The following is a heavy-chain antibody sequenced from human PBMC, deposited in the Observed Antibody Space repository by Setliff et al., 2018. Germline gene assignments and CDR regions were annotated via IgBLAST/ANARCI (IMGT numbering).Heavy chain of an antibody. J-gene: IGHJ4*02. CDR2: ISSRSSHI. Sequence: GSLRLSCAVSGFSFHDYGMGWVRQAPGTGLEWVSTISSRSSHIYYADSVKGRFTISRDNAKNSVYLQMNSLRAEDTAVYYCASANTTGYYYFDNWGQGTLVTVSS. D-gene: IGHD5-12*01. CDR3: ASANTTGYYYFDN. CDR1: GFSFHDYG. V-gene: IGHV3-21*01.